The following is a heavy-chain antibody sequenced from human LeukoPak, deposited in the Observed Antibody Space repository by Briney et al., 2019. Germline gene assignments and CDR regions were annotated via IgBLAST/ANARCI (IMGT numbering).Heavy chain of an antibody. CDR1: GGSISRYY. V-gene: IGHV4-4*07. J-gene: IGHJ5*02. Sequence: SETLSLTCSVSGGSISRYYWSWIRQSPGKGLEWIGRIYTSGSTNYNPSLKSRVTMSVDTSKNQFSLKLSSVTAADTAVYYCARDTAMVPRRDNWFDPWGQGTLVTVSS. CDR2: IYTSGST. CDR3: ARDTAMVPRRDNWFDP. D-gene: IGHD5-18*01.